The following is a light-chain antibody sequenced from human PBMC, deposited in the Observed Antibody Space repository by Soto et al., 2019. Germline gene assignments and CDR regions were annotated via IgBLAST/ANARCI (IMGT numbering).Light chain of an antibody. CDR1: QSVSSSY. J-gene: IGKJ1*01. V-gene: IGKV3-20*01. Sequence: EIVLTQSPGTLSLSPGERATLSCRASQSVSSSYLAWYQQKPGQAPRLLIYGASSRAVGIPDRFSGSGSGTDFTLTINRLEPEDFAVYYCQQYATSRWTFGQGTKVELK. CDR2: GAS. CDR3: QQYATSRWT.